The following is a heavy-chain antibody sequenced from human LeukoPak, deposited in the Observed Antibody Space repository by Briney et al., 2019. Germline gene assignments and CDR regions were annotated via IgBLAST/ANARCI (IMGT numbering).Heavy chain of an antibody. J-gene: IGHJ1*01. CDR3: AKGHGDHIPAEYLEH. V-gene: IGHV3-23*01. D-gene: IGHD4-17*01. Sequence: GGSLRLSCAVSGFTFSNYAMIWVRQAPGKGLEWVSAIGVNTDRTYYADAVRGRFTISRDYSQNTLSLQMSSLRAEDTAVYYCAKGHGDHIPAEYLEHWGQGTLVTVSS. CDR2: IGVNTDRT. CDR1: GFTFSNYA.